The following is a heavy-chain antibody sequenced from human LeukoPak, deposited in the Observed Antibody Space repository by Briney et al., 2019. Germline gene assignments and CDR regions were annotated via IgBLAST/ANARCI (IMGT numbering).Heavy chain of an antibody. V-gene: IGHV4-59*08. CDR2: FHYSGTT. J-gene: IGHJ3*02. Sequence: PSETLSLTCTVSGGSISSYYWSWIRQPPGKELEWIGYFHYSGTTNYNPPLKSRVTISVDTSKNQFSLKLRFVTAADTAVYYCARTYSSGAFDIWGQGTMVTVSS. D-gene: IGHD6-25*01. CDR3: ARTYSSGAFDI. CDR1: GGSISSYY.